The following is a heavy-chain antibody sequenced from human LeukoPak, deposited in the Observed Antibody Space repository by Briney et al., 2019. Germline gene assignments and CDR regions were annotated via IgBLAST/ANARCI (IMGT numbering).Heavy chain of an antibody. Sequence: GGSLRLSCAASGFTFSSYAMHWVRQAPGKGLEWVAVISYDGSNKYYADSVKGRFTISRDNSKNTLYLQMNSLRAEDTAVYYCARDGSGYGLFDYWGQGTLVTVSS. CDR1: GFTFSSYA. CDR2: ISYDGSNK. J-gene: IGHJ4*02. V-gene: IGHV3-30-3*01. CDR3: ARDGSGYGLFDY. D-gene: IGHD5-12*01.